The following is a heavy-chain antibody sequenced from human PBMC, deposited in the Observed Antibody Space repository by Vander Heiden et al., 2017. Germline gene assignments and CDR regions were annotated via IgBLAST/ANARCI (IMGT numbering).Heavy chain of an antibody. CDR3: AREFAI. CDR2: IYYSGST. D-gene: IGHD3-3*01. V-gene: IGHV4-59*01. Sequence: QVQLQESGPGLVKPSETLSLTCTASGGSISSYYWSWIRQPPGKGLEWIGYIYYSGSTNYNPSLKSRVTISVDTSKNQFSLKLSSVTAADTAVYYCAREFAIWGQGTLVTVSS. J-gene: IGHJ4*02. CDR1: GGSISSYY.